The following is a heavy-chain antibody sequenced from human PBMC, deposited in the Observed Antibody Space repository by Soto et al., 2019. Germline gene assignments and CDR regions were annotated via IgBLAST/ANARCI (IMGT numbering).Heavy chain of an antibody. CDR1: GGTFSNYA. D-gene: IGHD1-26*01. CDR2: IIPMIGTA. V-gene: IGHV1-69*01. J-gene: IGHJ6*02. Sequence: QVQLVQSASEVKKPGSSAKVSCKASGGTFSNYAFSWVRQAPGQGLEWMGGIIPMIGTANYAEKFQGRVTITADESTSTVYMEPSRLRSEHTALYYCARVRSGTYFAVYYNGMDVWGQGTAVTVSS. CDR3: ARVRSGTYFAVYYNGMDV.